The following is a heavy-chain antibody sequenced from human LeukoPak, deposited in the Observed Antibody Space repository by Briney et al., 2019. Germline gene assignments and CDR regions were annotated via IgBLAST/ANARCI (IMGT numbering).Heavy chain of an antibody. J-gene: IGHJ4*02. V-gene: IGHV3-21*01. CDR3: AREASGIPGTTSY. D-gene: IGHD1-7*01. Sequence: GGSLRLSCAASGFTFSSYSMNWVRQAPGKGLGWVSSISSSSSYIYYADSVKGRFTISRDNAKNSLYLQMNSLRAEDTAVYYCAREASGIPGTTSYWGPGNLVTVSS. CDR2: ISSSSSYI. CDR1: GFTFSSYS.